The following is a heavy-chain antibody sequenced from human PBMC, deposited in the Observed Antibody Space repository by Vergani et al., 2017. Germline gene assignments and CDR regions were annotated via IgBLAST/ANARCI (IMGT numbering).Heavy chain of an antibody. CDR3: AIVGTSTNRDYFDY. J-gene: IGHJ4*02. CDR2: INPNSGGT. V-gene: IGHV1-2*02. Sequence: QVQLVQSGAEVKKPGASVKVSCKASGYTFTDYFMHWVRQAPGQGLEWMGWINPNSGGTNYAQKFQGRVTMTRDTSISTAYMELCNLRSNDTAVYYCAIVGTSTNRDYFDYWGQGSLVTVSS. CDR1: GYTFTDYF. D-gene: IGHD2-2*01.